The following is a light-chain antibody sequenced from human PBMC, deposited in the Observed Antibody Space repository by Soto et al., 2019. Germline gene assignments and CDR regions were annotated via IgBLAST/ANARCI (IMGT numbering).Light chain of an antibody. J-gene: IGKJ5*01. Sequence: DIQMTQSPSTLSASVGDRVTITCRASQSISSWLDWYQQKPGKAPKLLIYKASILESGVPSRFSGSGSVTEFTLTISSLQPDDFATYYCQQYNSYSPVTFGQGTRLEIK. CDR3: QQYNSYSPVT. CDR2: KAS. CDR1: QSISSW. V-gene: IGKV1-5*03.